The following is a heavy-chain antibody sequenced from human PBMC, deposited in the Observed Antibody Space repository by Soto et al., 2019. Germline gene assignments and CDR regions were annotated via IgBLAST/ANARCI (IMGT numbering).Heavy chain of an antibody. J-gene: IGHJ4*02. CDR2: IYSGGTT. CDR1: GFPVRANY. V-gene: IGHV3-53*01. D-gene: IGHD6-19*01. Sequence: GGSLRLSCAVSGFPVRANYMSWVRQAPGKGLEWVSVIYSGGTTYYADSVKGRFIISRDISKNTLYLQMNSLRAEDTAVYYCAKGWDSEQWLVPWHYWGQGTLVTVS. CDR3: AKGWDSEQWLVPWHY.